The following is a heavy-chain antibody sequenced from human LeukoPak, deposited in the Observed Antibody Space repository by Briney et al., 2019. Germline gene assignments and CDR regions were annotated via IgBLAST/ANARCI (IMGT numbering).Heavy chain of an antibody. J-gene: IGHJ6*02. CDR1: GFTFRNYA. V-gene: IGHV3-23*01. Sequence: GGSLRLSCTASGFTFRNYAMSWVRQAPGKGLEWVSGITGGGGTINYADSVKGRFTISRDNSKNTLYLQMNSLRAEDTAVYYCARGRYYGMDVWGQGTTVTVSS. CDR3: ARGRYYGMDV. CDR2: ITGGGGTI.